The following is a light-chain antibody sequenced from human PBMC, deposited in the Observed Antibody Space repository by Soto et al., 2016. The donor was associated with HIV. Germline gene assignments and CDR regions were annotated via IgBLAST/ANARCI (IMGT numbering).Light chain of an antibody. J-gene: IGKJ1*01. CDR1: QSISKS. CDR3: QQYNTFPWA. V-gene: IGKV1-5*03. CDR2: KAS. Sequence: DIQLTQSPSTLSAFVGDRVTITCRAGQSISKSLAWFQEKPGTAPKLLIHKASSLQSGVPSRFGGSGSGAQFTLTINSLQPDDSATYYCQQYNTFPWAFGQGRKCKS.